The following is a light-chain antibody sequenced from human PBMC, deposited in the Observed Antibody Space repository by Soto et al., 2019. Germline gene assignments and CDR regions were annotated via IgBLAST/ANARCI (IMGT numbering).Light chain of an antibody. CDR2: TNS. J-gene: IGLJ1*01. Sequence: QSVLTQPPSASGTPGQRVTISCSGSRSNIGTNYVYWYQHLPGKAPKLLIYTNSRRPSGVPDRFSGSKSGTSASLTISGPQSEDEAYYYCAAWDYGLSAYVFGTGTKLTVL. CDR3: AAWDYGLSAYV. CDR1: RSNIGTNY. V-gene: IGLV1-47*02.